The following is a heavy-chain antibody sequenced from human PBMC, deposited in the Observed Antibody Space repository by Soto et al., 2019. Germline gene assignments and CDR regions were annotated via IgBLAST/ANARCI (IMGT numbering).Heavy chain of an antibody. CDR2: ISGSGDRT. V-gene: IGHV3-23*01. J-gene: IGHJ4*02. D-gene: IGHD5-12*01. Sequence: EAQLLESGGGLVQPGGSLRLSCAASGFIFSNYGMSWVRQAPGKGLEWVSSISGSGDRTHNADSVRGRFTISRDDSRNTLNRQMNSLRAEDTAIYFCATTRGYIDPFDLWGQGTLVTVSS. CDR1: GFIFSNYG. CDR3: ATTRGYIDPFDL.